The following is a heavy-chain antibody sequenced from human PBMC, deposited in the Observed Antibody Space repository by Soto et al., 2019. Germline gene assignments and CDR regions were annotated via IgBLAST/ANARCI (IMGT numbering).Heavy chain of an antibody. CDR1: GYTFTGYY. CDR2: INPNSGGT. D-gene: IGHD5-12*01. V-gene: IGHV1-2*04. Sequence: GASVKVSCTASGYTFTGYYMQWVRQAPGQGLEWMGWINPNSGGTNYAQKFQGWVTMTRDTSISTAYMELSRLRSDDTAVYYCARGYSGYDRLPYYYYYGMDVWGQGTTVTVSS. J-gene: IGHJ6*02. CDR3: ARGYSGYDRLPYYYYYGMDV.